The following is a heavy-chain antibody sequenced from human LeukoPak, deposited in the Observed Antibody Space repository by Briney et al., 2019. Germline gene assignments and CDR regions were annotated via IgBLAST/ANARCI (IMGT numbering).Heavy chain of an antibody. J-gene: IGHJ4*02. CDR2: INHNGSI. CDR1: GGSFSGYY. V-gene: IGHV4-34*01. Sequence: PSETLSLTCAVYGGSFSGYYWSWIRQPPGKGLEWIGEINHNGSINCDPSLKSRVTISVVTSKNQFSLNLNSVTAADTAVYYCARRVASRNLDYWGQGTLVTVSS. D-gene: IGHD2-15*01. CDR3: ARRVASRNLDY.